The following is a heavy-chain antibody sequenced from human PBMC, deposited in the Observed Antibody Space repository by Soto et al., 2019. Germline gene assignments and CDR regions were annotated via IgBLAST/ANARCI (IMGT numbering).Heavy chain of an antibody. Sequence: ASVKVSCKVSGYTLTELSMHWVRQAPGKGLEWMGGFDPEDGETIYAQKFQGRVTMTEDTSTDTAYMELSSLRSEDTAVYYCATWDYGSGSKEYWGQGTLVTVSS. D-gene: IGHD3-10*01. CDR3: ATWDYGSGSKEY. V-gene: IGHV1-24*01. J-gene: IGHJ4*02. CDR1: GYTLTELS. CDR2: FDPEDGET.